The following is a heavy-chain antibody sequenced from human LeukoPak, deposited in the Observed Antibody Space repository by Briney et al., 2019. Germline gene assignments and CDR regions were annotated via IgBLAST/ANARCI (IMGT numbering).Heavy chain of an antibody. D-gene: IGHD3-22*01. CDR1: GFTFDDYA. CDR2: ISWNSGSI. V-gene: IGHV3-9*01. CDR3: AKAVDGWLLLLDY. Sequence: GGSLRLSCAASGFTFDDYAMHWVRQAPGKGLEWVSGISWNSGSIGYADSVKGRFTISRDNAKNSLYLQMNSLRAEDTALYYCAKAVDGWLLLLDYWGQGTLVTVSS. J-gene: IGHJ4*02.